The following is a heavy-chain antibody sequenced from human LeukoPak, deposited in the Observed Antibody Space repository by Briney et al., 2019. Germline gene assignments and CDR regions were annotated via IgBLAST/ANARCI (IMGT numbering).Heavy chain of an antibody. CDR2: IIPIFGTA. CDR3: AEVTAQNWFDP. D-gene: IGHD5-18*01. V-gene: IGHV1-69*13. J-gene: IGHJ5*02. CDR1: GGTFSSYA. Sequence: ASVKVSCKASGGTFSSYAISWVRQAPGQGLEWMGGIIPIFGTANYAQKFQGRVTITADESTSTAYMELSSPRSEDTAVYYCAEVTAQNWFDPWGQGTLVTVSS.